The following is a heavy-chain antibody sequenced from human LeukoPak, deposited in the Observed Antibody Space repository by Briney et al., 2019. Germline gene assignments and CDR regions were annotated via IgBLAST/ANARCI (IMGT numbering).Heavy chain of an antibody. CDR2: ISSSSSTI. CDR3: ARDLPPGSSGWYLGY. J-gene: IGHJ4*02. V-gene: IGHV3-48*02. CDR1: GFTFSSYS. D-gene: IGHD6-19*01. Sequence: PGGSLRLSCAASGFTFSSYSMNWVRQAPGKGLEWVSYISSSSSTIYHADSVKGRFTISRDNAKTSLYLQMNSLRDEDTAVYYCARDLPPGSSGWYLGYWGQGTLVTVSS.